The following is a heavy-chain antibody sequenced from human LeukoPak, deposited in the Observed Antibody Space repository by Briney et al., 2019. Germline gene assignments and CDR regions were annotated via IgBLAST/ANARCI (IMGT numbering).Heavy chain of an antibody. CDR2: TYYRSKWYN. CDR3: ARDRIGRWVSGSLPFDY. V-gene: IGHV6-1*01. J-gene: IGHJ4*02. CDR1: GDSVSSNSAA. D-gene: IGHD1-26*01. Sequence: SQTLSLTCAISGDSVSSNSAAWNWIRQSPSRGLEWLGRTYYRSKWYNEYAASVKSRISLNPDTSKNQFSLQLTSVTPEDTAVYYCARDRIGRWVSGSLPFDYWGQGTLVTVSS.